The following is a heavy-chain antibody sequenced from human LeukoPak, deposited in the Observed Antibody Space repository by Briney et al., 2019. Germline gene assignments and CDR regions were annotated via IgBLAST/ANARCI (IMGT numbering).Heavy chain of an antibody. CDR2: IYYSGST. Sequence: SETLSLTCTVSGGSISSYYWSWIRQPPGKGLEWSGYIYYSGSTNYNPSLKSRVTLSVDTSKNQCSLKLSSVTAADTAVYYCARDGCSGGSCRGGGSWFDPWGQGTLVTVSS. J-gene: IGHJ5*02. V-gene: IGHV4-59*01. CDR1: GGSISSYY. CDR3: ARDGCSGGSCRGGGSWFDP. D-gene: IGHD2-15*01.